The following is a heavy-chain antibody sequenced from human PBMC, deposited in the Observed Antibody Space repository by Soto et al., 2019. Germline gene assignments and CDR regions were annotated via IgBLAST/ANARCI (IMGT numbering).Heavy chain of an antibody. CDR2: ISSGGII. D-gene: IGHD3-3*01. J-gene: IGHJ4*02. CDR3: AGGFWGGNYVTTPFNY. Sequence: EVQLAESGGGLAQSGGSVRLSCTASGFTLNSREMNWVRQAPGKGLEWVSYISSGGIIFYADSVKGRFTISRDNAKNSLYLQMNSLRAEDTAVYYCAGGFWGGNYVTTPFNYWGQGTLVTVSS. CDR1: GFTLNSRE. V-gene: IGHV3-48*03.